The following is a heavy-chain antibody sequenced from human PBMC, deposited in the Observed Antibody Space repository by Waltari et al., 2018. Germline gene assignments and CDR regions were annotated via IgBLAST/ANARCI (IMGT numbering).Heavy chain of an antibody. J-gene: IGHJ4*02. D-gene: IGHD3-3*01. V-gene: IGHV4-59*01. CDR3: ARGTGFLDAFDY. CDR1: VCSIRTYY. Sequence: QVQLQESGPGLVKPSETLSLTCPVSVCSIRTYYRSWIRQPPGKGLEWIGYIYYSGSTNYNPSLKSRVTISVDTSKNQFSLKLSSVTAADTAVYYCARGTGFLDAFDYWGQGTLVTVSS. CDR2: IYYSGST.